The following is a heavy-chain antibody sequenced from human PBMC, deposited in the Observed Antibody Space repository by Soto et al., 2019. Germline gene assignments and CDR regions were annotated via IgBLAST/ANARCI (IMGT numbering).Heavy chain of an antibody. CDR3: ARGKRYCSSTSCYTTDYYYYGMDV. V-gene: IGHV1-18*04. CDR1: GYTFTSYG. J-gene: IGHJ6*02. D-gene: IGHD2-2*02. Sequence: ASVKVSCKASGYTFTSYGISWVRQAPGQGLEWMGWISAYNGNTNYAQKLQGRVTMTTDTSTSTAYMELGSLRSDDTAVYYCARGKRYCSSTSCYTTDYYYYGMDVWGQGTTVTVSS. CDR2: ISAYNGNT.